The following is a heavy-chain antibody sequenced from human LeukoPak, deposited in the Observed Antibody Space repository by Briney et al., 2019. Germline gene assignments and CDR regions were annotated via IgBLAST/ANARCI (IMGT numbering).Heavy chain of an antibody. Sequence: GGSLRLSCAASGFTFSSYSTNWVRQAPGKGLEWVSYISSSSSTIYYADSVKGRFTISRDNAKNSLYLQMNSLRAEDTAVYYCARYCSGGSCYPDYWGQGTLVTVSS. D-gene: IGHD2-15*01. CDR2: ISSSSSTI. V-gene: IGHV3-48*01. CDR3: ARYCSGGSCYPDY. CDR1: GFTFSSYS. J-gene: IGHJ4*02.